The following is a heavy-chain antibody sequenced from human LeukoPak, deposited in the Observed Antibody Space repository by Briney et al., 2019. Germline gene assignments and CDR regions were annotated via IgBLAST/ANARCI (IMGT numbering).Heavy chain of an antibody. Sequence: PSETLSLTRAVYGGSFSGYYWSWIRQPPGKGLEWIGEINHSGSTNYNPSLKSRVTISADTSKNQFSLKLSSVTAADTAVYYCARGGGFPYYYYYGMDVWGQGTTVTVSS. CDR3: ARGGGFPYYYYYGMDV. D-gene: IGHD2-15*01. V-gene: IGHV4-34*01. CDR1: GGSFSGYY. J-gene: IGHJ6*02. CDR2: INHSGST.